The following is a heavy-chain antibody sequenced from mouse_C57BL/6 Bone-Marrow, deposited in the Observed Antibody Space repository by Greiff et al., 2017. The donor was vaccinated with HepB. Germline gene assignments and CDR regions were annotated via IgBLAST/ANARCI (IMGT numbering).Heavy chain of an antibody. Sequence: VQLQQPGAELVMPGASVKLSCKASGYTFTSYWMHWVKQRPGQGLEWIGEIDPSDSYTNYNQKFKGKSTLTVDKSSSTAYMQLSSLTSEDSAVYYCARKFITTVVDWYFDVWGTGTTVTVSS. CDR2: IDPSDSYT. J-gene: IGHJ1*03. CDR3: ARKFITTVVDWYFDV. V-gene: IGHV1-69*01. CDR1: GYTFTSYW. D-gene: IGHD1-1*01.